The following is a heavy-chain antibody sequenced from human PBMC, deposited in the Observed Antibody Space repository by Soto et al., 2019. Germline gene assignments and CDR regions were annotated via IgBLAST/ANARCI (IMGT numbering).Heavy chain of an antibody. CDR2: IIPIFGTA. D-gene: IGHD3-3*01. Sequence: SVKVSCKASGGTFSSYAISWVRQAPGQGLEWMGGIIPIFGTANYAQKFQGRVTITADESTSTAYMELSSLRSEDTAVYYCASPIRFLEWSQSPDYYYYYGMDVWGQGTTVTVSS. V-gene: IGHV1-69*13. J-gene: IGHJ6*02. CDR1: GGTFSSYA. CDR3: ASPIRFLEWSQSPDYYYYYGMDV.